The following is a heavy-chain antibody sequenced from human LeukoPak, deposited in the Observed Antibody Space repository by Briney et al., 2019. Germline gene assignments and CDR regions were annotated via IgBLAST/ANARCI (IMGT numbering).Heavy chain of an antibody. Sequence: GGSLRLSCATSGFTFSSYGMHWVRQAPGKGLEWVAVIWYDGSNKNYADSVKGRFTISRDNSKNTLSLQMNGLRAEDTAVYYCARGFSYPDYWGQGTLVTVSS. CDR1: GFTFSSYG. CDR3: ARGFSYPDY. V-gene: IGHV3-33*01. CDR2: IWYDGSNK. J-gene: IGHJ4*02.